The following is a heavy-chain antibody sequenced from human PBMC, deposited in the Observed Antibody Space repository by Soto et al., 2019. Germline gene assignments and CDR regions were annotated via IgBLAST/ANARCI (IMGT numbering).Heavy chain of an antibody. Sequence: EVQLLESGGDLVQPGRSLRLSCAASGFTFSGYAMSWVRQAPGKGLEWVSVILGGGNSAYYADAVKGRFTISRDNSKNTLYLQMSSLRGEDTAVYYCAKNRGRVTTSRHFVYWGQGTLVTVSS. V-gene: IGHV3-23*01. J-gene: IGHJ4*02. D-gene: IGHD4-17*01. CDR2: ILGGGNSA. CDR1: GFTFSGYA. CDR3: AKNRGRVTTSRHFVY.